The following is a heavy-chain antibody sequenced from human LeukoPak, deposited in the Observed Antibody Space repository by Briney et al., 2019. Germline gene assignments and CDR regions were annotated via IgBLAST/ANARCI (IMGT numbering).Heavy chain of an antibody. CDR3: AKASVGGSAYDI. V-gene: IGHV3-23*01. CDR2: ISETGRAT. J-gene: IGHJ3*02. D-gene: IGHD1-26*01. Sequence: PGGSLRLSCTASGFTFNYYTMGWVRQAPGPGLKWVSDISETGRATYYADSVRGRFTISRDNSQNTLHLQMNYLRAEDTAVYYCAKASVGGSAYDIWGQGTMVTVSS. CDR1: GFTFNYYT.